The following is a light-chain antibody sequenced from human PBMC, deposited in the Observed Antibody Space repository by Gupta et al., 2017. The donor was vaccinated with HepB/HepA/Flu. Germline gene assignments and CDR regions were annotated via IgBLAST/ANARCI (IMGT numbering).Light chain of an antibody. Sequence: HLFLPPSPSASASLVASVKTTCKLSRGHTKHAIAWHRQQPVKGPRCVMNLNSDGSHNKADGSADRCSGSSSGAERYRTIARRQSEDEGDYYWQTWGTGIHVFGGGTKLTVL. V-gene: IGLV4-69*01. CDR2: LNSDGSH. J-gene: IGLJ2*01. CDR3: QTWGTGIHV. CDR1: RGHTKHA.